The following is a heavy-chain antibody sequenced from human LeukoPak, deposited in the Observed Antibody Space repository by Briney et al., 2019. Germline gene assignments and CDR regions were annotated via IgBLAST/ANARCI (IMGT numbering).Heavy chain of an antibody. Sequence: PGRSLRLSCAASGFTFSSYAMHWVRQAPGKGLEWVAVISYDGSNKYYADSVKGRFTISRDNSKNTLYLQMNSLRAEDTAVYYCARGGDDILTGYSFSDYWGQGTLVTVSS. CDR2: ISYDGSNK. V-gene: IGHV3-30*04. J-gene: IGHJ4*02. CDR3: ARGGDDILTGYSFSDY. D-gene: IGHD3-9*01. CDR1: GFTFSSYA.